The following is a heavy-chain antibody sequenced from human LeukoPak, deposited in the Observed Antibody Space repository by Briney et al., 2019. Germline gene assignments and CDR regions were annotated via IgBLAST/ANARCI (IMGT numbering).Heavy chain of an antibody. CDR2: ISSSSSTI. D-gene: IGHD3-9*01. V-gene: IGHV3-48*04. CDR3: ARDRPKNYDILTGYYPGY. Sequence: GGSLRLSCAASGFTFSSYSMNWVRQAPGKGLEWVSYISSSSSTIYYADSVKGRFTISRDNAKNSLYLQMNSLRAEDTAVYYCARDRPKNYDILTGYYPGYWGQGTLVTVSS. J-gene: IGHJ4*02. CDR1: GFTFSSYS.